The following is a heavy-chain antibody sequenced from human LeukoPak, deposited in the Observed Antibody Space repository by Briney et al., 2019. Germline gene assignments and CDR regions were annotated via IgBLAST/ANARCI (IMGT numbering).Heavy chain of an antibody. V-gene: IGHV1-8*02. J-gene: IGHJ4*02. Sequence: VASVKVSCKASGYTFTSYYMHWVRQATGQGLEWMGWMNPNSGNTGYAQKFQGRVTMTRNTSISTAYMELSSLRSEDTAVYYCARGGRRGYSSLGYWGQGTLVTVSS. CDR2: MNPNSGNT. CDR3: ARGGRRGYSSLGY. CDR1: GYTFTSYY. D-gene: IGHD5-18*01.